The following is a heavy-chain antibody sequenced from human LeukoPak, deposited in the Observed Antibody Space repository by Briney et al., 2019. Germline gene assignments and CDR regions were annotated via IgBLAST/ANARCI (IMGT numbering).Heavy chain of an antibody. D-gene: IGHD4-11*01. Sequence: GGSLRLSCAASGFTFSSYWMHWVRQAPGKGLEWVSSISSSSSYIYYADSVKGRFTISRDNAKNSLYLQMNSLRAEDTAVYYCALQGDYFDYWGQGTLVTVSS. CDR2: ISSSSSYI. V-gene: IGHV3-21*01. CDR3: ALQGDYFDY. J-gene: IGHJ4*02. CDR1: GFTFSSYW.